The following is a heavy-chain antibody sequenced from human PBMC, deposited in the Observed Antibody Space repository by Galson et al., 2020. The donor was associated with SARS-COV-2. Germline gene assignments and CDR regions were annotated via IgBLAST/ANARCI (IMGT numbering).Heavy chain of an antibody. J-gene: IGHJ4*02. Sequence: ASVTVSCQASGYSFTGYYIHWVRQAPGEGLEWLGWVNPNTGDKKYKEKFQGRGSMTRDTSISKAYLELSRLTPDYTAVYYCARDRISAPDDFDYGGQGTLVTVSS. CDR3: ARDRISAPDDFDY. CDR1: GYSFTGYY. V-gene: IGHV1-2*02. D-gene: IGHD6-13*01. CDR2: VNPNTGDK.